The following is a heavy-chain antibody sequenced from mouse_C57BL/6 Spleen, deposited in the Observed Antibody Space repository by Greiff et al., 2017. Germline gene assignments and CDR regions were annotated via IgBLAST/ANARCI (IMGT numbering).Heavy chain of an antibody. Sequence: QVQLKQPGAELVRPGSSVKLSCKASGYTFTSYWMHWVKQRPGRGLEWIGRIDPNSGGTKYNEKFKSKATLTVDKPSSTAYMQLRSLTSEDSAVXNCARRDYGRSDAMDYWGQGTSVTVSS. CDR1: GYTFTSYW. CDR2: IDPNSGGT. V-gene: IGHV1-72*01. D-gene: IGHD2-4*01. CDR3: ARRDYGRSDAMDY. J-gene: IGHJ4*01.